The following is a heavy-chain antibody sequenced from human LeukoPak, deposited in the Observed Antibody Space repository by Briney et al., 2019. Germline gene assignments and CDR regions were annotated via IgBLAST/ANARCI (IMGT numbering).Heavy chain of an antibody. CDR2: AYSGGNT. V-gene: IGHV3-53*01. CDR1: GFTVTSNY. Sequence: PGGSLRLSCAVSGFTVTSNYMSWVRQAPGKGLEWVSIAYSGGNTYYADSVKGRFTISRDNSKNTLYLQMSSLRAEDTAVYYCARSYDYVWGRSPGYFDYWGQGTLVTVSS. D-gene: IGHD3-16*01. J-gene: IGHJ4*02. CDR3: ARSYDYVWGRSPGYFDY.